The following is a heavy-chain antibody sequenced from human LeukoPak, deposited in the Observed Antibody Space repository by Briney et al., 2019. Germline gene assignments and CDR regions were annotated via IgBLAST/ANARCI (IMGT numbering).Heavy chain of an antibody. D-gene: IGHD1/OR15-1a*01. Sequence: GGSLRLSCAASGLSLSSFWMSWVRQAPGKGLEWVANIKQDGSEKYYVDSVKGRFTISRDNAKDSLYLQMNSLRAEDTAVYYCVRDRTLSDYWGQGTMVSVSS. CDR1: GLSLSSFW. CDR2: IKQDGSEK. J-gene: IGHJ4*02. V-gene: IGHV3-7*01. CDR3: VRDRTLSDY.